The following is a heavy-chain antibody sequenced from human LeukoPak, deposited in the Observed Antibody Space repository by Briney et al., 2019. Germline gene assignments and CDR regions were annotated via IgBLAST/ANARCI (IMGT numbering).Heavy chain of an antibody. Sequence: GASVKVSCKASGYTFTSYYMHWVRQAPGQGLEWMGIINPYGGSTTYAQKFQGRVTMTEDTSTDTAYMELSSLRSEDTAVYYCAIGGITMVRGVMDVWGQGTTVTVSS. CDR1: GYTFTSYY. J-gene: IGHJ6*02. CDR3: AIGGITMVRGVMDV. D-gene: IGHD3-10*01. V-gene: IGHV1-46*01. CDR2: INPYGGST.